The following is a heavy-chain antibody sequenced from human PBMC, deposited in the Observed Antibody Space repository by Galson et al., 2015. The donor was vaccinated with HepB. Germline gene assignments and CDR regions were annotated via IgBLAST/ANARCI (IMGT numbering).Heavy chain of an antibody. D-gene: IGHD6-13*01. CDR2: IRSKASNYAT. J-gene: IGHJ4*02. Sequence: SLRLSCAASGFTFSGSAIHWVRQTSGKGLEWVGRIRSKASNYATAYAASLKGRFTITRDDSKNTTSLHMKSLKPEDTAVSFCTRLGDLSGYSSSWGQGTLVTVSS. CDR3: TRLGDLSGYSSS. CDR1: GFTFSGSA. V-gene: IGHV3-73*01.